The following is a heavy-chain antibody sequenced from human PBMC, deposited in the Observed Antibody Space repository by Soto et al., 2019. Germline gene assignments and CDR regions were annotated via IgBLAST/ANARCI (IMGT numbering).Heavy chain of an antibody. CDR3: AREVMATDDAFDI. D-gene: IGHD2-21*01. CDR1: GFTFSSYA. V-gene: IGHV3-21*01. Sequence: PGGSLRLCCAASGFTFSSYAMNWVRQAPGKGLEWVSSISSSSSYIYYADSVKGRFTISRDNAKNSLYLQMNSLRAEDTAVYYCAREVMATDDAFDIWGQGTMVTVSS. J-gene: IGHJ3*02. CDR2: ISSSSSYI.